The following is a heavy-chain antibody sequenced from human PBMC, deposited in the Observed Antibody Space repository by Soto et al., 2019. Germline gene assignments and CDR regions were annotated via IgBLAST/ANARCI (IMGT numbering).Heavy chain of an antibody. CDR3: ARCFSGNYPSRPEEQYYFDS. CDR1: GDSVFINTAA. CDR2: TYYRSKWYN. J-gene: IGHJ4*02. Sequence: SQTLSLTCAISGDSVFINTAAWNWIIQSPSRGLEWLGRTYYRSKWYNDYAVTVKSRIAINPDTSKNQFSLHLNSVTAADTAVYYCARCFSGNYPSRPEEQYYFDSWGQGTLVTVSS. V-gene: IGHV6-1*01. D-gene: IGHD1-26*01.